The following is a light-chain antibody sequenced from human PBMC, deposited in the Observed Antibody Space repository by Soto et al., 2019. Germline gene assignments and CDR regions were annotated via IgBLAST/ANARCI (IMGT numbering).Light chain of an antibody. J-gene: IGKJ1*01. V-gene: IGKV1-5*01. Sequence: DIPMTQSPRTLPSFGGHSVQITSLASQNLGVWVAWYRQKPATAPKLLIYHASTLLSGVPSRFAGSASGTEFALTITRLQPEDFATYYCQPYNRYSTTFGQGTKV. CDR2: HAS. CDR1: QNLGVW. CDR3: QPYNRYSTT.